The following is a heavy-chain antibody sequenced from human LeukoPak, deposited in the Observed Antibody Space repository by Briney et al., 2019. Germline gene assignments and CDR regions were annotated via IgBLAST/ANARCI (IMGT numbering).Heavy chain of an antibody. CDR1: GFTFSSYE. D-gene: IGHD2-2*01. CDR3: ARDYCSSTSCYLYYYYDMDV. V-gene: IGHV3-48*03. CDR2: ISSSGSTI. J-gene: IGHJ6*02. Sequence: HPGGSLRLSCAASGFTFSSYEMNWVRQAPGKGLEWVSYISSSGSTIYYADSVKGRFTISRDNAKNSLYLQMNSLRAEDTAVYYCARDYCSSTSCYLYYYYDMDVWGQGTTVTVSS.